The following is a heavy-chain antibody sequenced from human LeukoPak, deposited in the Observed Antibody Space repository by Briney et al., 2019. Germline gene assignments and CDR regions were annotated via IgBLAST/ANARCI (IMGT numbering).Heavy chain of an antibody. V-gene: IGHV4-59*01. D-gene: IGHD1-14*01. CDR2: IYYSGST. CDR3: ARTGANNYWFDR. Sequence: SQTLSLTCTVSGGSLSSYYWNWIRQPPGKGLEWIGYIYYSGSTNYNPSLKSRVTISVGTSKNQFSLRLSSVTAADTAVYYCARTGANNYWFDRWGQGTLVTVPS. CDR1: GGSLSSYY. J-gene: IGHJ5*02.